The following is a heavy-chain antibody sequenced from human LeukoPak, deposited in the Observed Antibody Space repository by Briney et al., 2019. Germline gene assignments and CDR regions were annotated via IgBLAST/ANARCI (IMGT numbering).Heavy chain of an antibody. CDR2: ISYDGSNK. Sequence: GGSLRLSCAASGFTFSSYGMHWVRQAPGKGLEWVAVISYDGSNKYYADSVKGRFTISRDNSKNTLYLQMNSLRAEDTAVYYCAKSPSIVGAPSSYWGQGTLVTVSS. D-gene: IGHD1-26*01. CDR1: GFTFSSYG. CDR3: AKSPSIVGAPSSY. J-gene: IGHJ4*02. V-gene: IGHV3-30*18.